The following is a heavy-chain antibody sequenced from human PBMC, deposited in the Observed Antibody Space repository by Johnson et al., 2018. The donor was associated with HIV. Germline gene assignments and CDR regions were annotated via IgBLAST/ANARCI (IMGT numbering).Heavy chain of an antibody. Sequence: VQLVESGGGVVQPGRSLRLSCAASGFTFSSYGMHWVRQAPGKGLEWVAVIWYDGSNKYYADSVKGRFTISRDNSKNTLYLQMNSLRAEDTAVYYCAKARGELLGFDAFDIWGQGTMVTVSS. D-gene: IGHD1-26*01. CDR2: IWYDGSNK. CDR3: AKARGELLGFDAFDI. CDR1: GFTFSSYG. J-gene: IGHJ3*02. V-gene: IGHV3-33*06.